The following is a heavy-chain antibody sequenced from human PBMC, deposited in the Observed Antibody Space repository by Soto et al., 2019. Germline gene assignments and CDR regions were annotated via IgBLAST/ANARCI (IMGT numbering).Heavy chain of an antibody. CDR2: ISSSSSYI. CDR1: GFTFSSYS. V-gene: IGHV3-21*01. J-gene: IGHJ6*02. CDR3: ARDARPPYSSSWYSYGMDV. D-gene: IGHD6-13*01. Sequence: PGGSLRLSCAASGFTFSSYSMNWVRQAPGKGLEWVSSISSSSSYIYYADSVKGRFTISRDNAKNSLYLQMNSLRAEDTAVYYCARDARPPYSSSWYSYGMDVWGQGTTVTVSS.